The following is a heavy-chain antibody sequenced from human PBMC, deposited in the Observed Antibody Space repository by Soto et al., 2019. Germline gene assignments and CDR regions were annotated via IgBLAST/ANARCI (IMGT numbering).Heavy chain of an antibody. V-gene: IGHV3-48*01. CDR1: GFTFSSYS. J-gene: IGHJ4*02. Sequence: GSLRLSCAASGFTFSSYSMNWVRQAPGKGLEWVSYISSSSSTIYYADSAKGRFTISRDNAKNSLYLQMNSLRAEDTAVYYCARGAYYYDSSGLSYWGQGTLVTVSS. CDR3: ARGAYYYDSSGLSY. D-gene: IGHD3-22*01. CDR2: ISSSSSTI.